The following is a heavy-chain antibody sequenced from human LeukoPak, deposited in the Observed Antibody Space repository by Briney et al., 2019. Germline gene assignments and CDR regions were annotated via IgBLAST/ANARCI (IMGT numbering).Heavy chain of an antibody. J-gene: IGHJ4*02. CDR3: ASTPRDRPSYYYGSGSSLDY. V-gene: IGHV4-4*07. Sequence: SETLFLTCTVSGGSISSYYWSWIRQPAGKGLEWIGRIYTSGSTNYNPSLKSRVTMSVDTSKNQFSLKLSSVTAADTAVYYCASTPRDRPSYYYGSGSSLDYWGQGTLVTVSS. D-gene: IGHD3-10*01. CDR2: IYTSGST. CDR1: GGSISSYY.